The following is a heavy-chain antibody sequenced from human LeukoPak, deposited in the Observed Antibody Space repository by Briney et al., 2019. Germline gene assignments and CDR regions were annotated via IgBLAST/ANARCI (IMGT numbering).Heavy chain of an antibody. CDR1: GGSFGGYY. CDR3: ARERLHTQAQYYYDSSGYYHFDY. J-gene: IGHJ4*02. Sequence: KPSETLSLTCAVCGGSFGGYYWSWLRQPPGKGLEWIGEINHSGSTNYNPSLKSRVTISVDTSKNQFSLKLSSVTAADTAVYYCARERLHTQAQYYYDSSGYYHFDYWGQGTLVTVSS. D-gene: IGHD3-22*01. V-gene: IGHV4-34*01. CDR2: INHSGST.